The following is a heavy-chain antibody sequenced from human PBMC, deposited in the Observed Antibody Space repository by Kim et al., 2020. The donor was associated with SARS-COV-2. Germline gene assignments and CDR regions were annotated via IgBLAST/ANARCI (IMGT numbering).Heavy chain of an antibody. Sequence: SRVTISVDTSKNQFSLKLSSVTAADTAVYYCAREGNDYVWGSYRLGYFDYWGQGTLVTVSS. D-gene: IGHD3-16*02. V-gene: IGHV4-59*01. CDR3: AREGNDYVWGSYRLGYFDY. J-gene: IGHJ4*02.